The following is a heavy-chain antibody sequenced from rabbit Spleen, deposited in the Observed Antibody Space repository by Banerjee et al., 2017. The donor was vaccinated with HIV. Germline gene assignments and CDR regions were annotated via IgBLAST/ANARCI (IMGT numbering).Heavy chain of an antibody. V-gene: IGHV1S40*01. CDR2: IYAGSSGST. CDR3: ARGISSGL. Sequence: MCWVRQAPGKGLEWIGCIYAGSSGSTYYASWAKGRFTISKTSSTTVTLQMTSLTAADTATYFCARGISSGLWGPGTLVTVS. J-gene: IGHJ4*01.